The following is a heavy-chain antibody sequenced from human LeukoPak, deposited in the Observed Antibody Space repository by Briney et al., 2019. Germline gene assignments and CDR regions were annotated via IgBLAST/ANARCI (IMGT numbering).Heavy chain of an antibody. V-gene: IGHV4-59*01. CDR1: GGPISSYY. Sequence: SETLSLTCTVSGGPISSYYWSWIRQPPGKGLEWIGYIYYSGSTNYNPFLKSRVTISVDTSKNQFSLKLSSVTAADTAVYYCARGNSITIFGVAGSRFDYWGQGTLVTVSS. CDR2: IYYSGST. D-gene: IGHD3-3*01. J-gene: IGHJ4*02. CDR3: ARGNSITIFGVAGSRFDY.